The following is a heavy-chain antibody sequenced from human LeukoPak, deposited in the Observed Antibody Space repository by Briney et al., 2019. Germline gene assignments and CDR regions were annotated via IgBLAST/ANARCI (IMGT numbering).Heavy chain of an antibody. D-gene: IGHD3-10*01. CDR1: GFTFSSYA. Sequence: GGSLRLSCAASGFTFSSYAMSWVRQAPGKGLEWVSAISGSGGSTSYADSVKGRIAISTDNSKNTLNLQMNSLRAEDTAVYYCTKDRGSGGSNLDGMDVWGQGTTVTVSS. CDR2: ISGSGGST. V-gene: IGHV3-23*01. CDR3: TKDRGSGGSNLDGMDV. J-gene: IGHJ6*02.